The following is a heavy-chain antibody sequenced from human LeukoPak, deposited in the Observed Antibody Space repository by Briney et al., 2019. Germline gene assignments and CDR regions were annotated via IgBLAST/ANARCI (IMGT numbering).Heavy chain of an antibody. CDR3: ARGSHRLYDYVWGPYESKDY. Sequence: ASVKVSCKASGYTFTNYGISWVRQAPGQGLEWMGWISGYNANTNYAQKFQGRVTMTTDTSTHTAYMELRNLRSDDTAVYYCARGSHRLYDYVWGPYESKDYWGQGTLVTVSS. CDR1: GYTFTNYG. V-gene: IGHV1-18*01. D-gene: IGHD3-16*01. J-gene: IGHJ4*02. CDR2: ISGYNANT.